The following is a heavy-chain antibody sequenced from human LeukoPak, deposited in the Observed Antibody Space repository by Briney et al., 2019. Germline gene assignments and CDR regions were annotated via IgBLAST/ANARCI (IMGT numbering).Heavy chain of an antibody. CDR3: ARGNSGSYSQDWFDP. D-gene: IGHD1-26*01. V-gene: IGHV3-11*01. CDR2: ISSTGGTK. Sequence: GGSLRLSCAASGFTFSDYYMTWIRQAPGKGLEWVSYISSTGGTKYYADSVKGRFTISRDNAKNSLYLQMNSLRDDDMALYYCARGNSGSYSQDWFDPWGQGTLVTVSS. CDR1: GFTFSDYY. J-gene: IGHJ5*02.